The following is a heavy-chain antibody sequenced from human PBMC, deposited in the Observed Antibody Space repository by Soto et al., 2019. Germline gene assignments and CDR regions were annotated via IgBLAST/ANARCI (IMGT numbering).Heavy chain of an antibody. CDR1: GDSVSSNSAA. V-gene: IGHV6-1*01. D-gene: IGHD5-12*01. CDR2: TYYRSKWYN. J-gene: IGHJ5*02. CDR3: ASSGYDYVENWFDP. Sequence: LSLTCAISGDSVSSNSAAWNWIRQSPSRGLEWLGRTYYRSKWYNDYAVSVKSRITINPDTSKNQFSLQLNSVTPEDTAVYYCASSGYDYVENWFDPWGQGALVTVSS.